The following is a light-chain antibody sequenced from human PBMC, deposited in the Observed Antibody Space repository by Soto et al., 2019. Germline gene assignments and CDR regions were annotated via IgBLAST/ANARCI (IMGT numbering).Light chain of an antibody. CDR3: QQSYSTPIT. J-gene: IGKJ5*01. V-gene: IGKV1-39*01. Sequence: DSQMAQSPSSLSSSVVDRLTITCRASQSISSYLHWYQHKPGKAPKLLIYAASSLQSGVPSRFSGSGSGTDFTLTISSLQPEDFATYYCQQSYSTPITFDQGRRLEV. CDR2: AAS. CDR1: QSISSY.